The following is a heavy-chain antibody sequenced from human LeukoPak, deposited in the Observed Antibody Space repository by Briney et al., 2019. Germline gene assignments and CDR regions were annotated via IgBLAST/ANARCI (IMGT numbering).Heavy chain of an antibody. Sequence: ASVKVSCKASGYTFTGYYMHWVRQAPGQGLEWMGWINPNSGGTNYAQKFQGRVTMTRDTSISTAYMELSRLRSDDTAVYYCARVYSGYDTTNYFDYGGQGTLVTVSS. CDR3: ARVYSGYDTTNYFDY. CDR2: INPNSGGT. V-gene: IGHV1-2*02. J-gene: IGHJ4*02. D-gene: IGHD5-12*01. CDR1: GYTFTGYY.